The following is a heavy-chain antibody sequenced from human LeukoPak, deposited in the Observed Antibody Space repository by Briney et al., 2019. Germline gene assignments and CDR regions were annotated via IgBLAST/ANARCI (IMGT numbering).Heavy chain of an antibody. V-gene: IGHV4-34*01. D-gene: IGHD3-10*01. CDR2: INHSGST. CDR3: ATGTLWFGELFPGLDY. J-gene: IGHJ4*02. CDR1: GGSFSGYY. Sequence: PSETLSLTCAVYGGSFSGYYWSWIRQPPGKGLEWIGEINHSGSTNYNPSLKSRVTISVDTSKNQFSLKLSSVTAADTAVYYCATGTLWFGELFPGLDYWGQGTLVTVSS.